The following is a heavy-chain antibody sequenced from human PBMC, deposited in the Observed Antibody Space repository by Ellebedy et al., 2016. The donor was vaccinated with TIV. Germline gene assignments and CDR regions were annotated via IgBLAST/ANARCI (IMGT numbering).Heavy chain of an antibody. V-gene: IGHV1-46*01. J-gene: IGHJ4*02. CDR1: GYTFTSFY. Sequence: ASVKVSCKASGYTFTSFYMHWVRQAPGQGLEWMGIINPSGGSTTYAQKFQGIVTMTRDTSTSTLYMELSSLRSEETAVYYCARDVDLVASFPRDYWGQGTLVTVSS. D-gene: IGHD5-12*01. CDR2: INPSGGST. CDR3: ARDVDLVASFPRDY.